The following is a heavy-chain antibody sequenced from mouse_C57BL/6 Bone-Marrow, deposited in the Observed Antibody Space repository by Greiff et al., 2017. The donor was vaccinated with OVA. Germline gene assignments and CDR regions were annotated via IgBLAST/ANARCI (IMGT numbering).Heavy chain of an antibody. D-gene: IGHD2-3*01. J-gene: IGHJ3*01. Sequence: VKLMESGPGLVAPSQSLSITCTVSGFSFTSYGVDWVRQSPGQGLEWLGVIWGVGSTNYNSALKSRLSISKDNSKSQVFLKMNSLQTDDTAMYYCASEGDGYWFAYWGQGTLVTVSA. CDR3: ASEGDGYWFAY. V-gene: IGHV2-6*01. CDR1: GFSFTSYG. CDR2: IWGVGST.